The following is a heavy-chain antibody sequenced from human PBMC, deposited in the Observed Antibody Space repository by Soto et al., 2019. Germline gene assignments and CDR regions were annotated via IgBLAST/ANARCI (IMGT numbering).Heavy chain of an antibody. J-gene: IGHJ1*01. CDR3: AKDAIATDGIWLMDP. Sequence: GGSLRLSCAASGFMFSDYAMTWARQAPGKELEWVSGLLRPGRSTYYADSVKGRFTISGDTSANTVYLQMDSLRAEDTAVYYCAKDAIATDGIWLMDPWGQGTVVTVSS. V-gene: IGHV3-23*01. D-gene: IGHD3-16*01. CDR1: GFMFSDYA. CDR2: LLRPGRST.